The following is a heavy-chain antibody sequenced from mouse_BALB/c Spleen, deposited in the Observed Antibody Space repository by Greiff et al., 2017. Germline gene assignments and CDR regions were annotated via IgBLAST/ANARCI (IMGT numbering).Heavy chain of an antibody. J-gene: IGHJ3*01. V-gene: IGHV5-17*02. CDR3: ARPVDYGSSPFAY. CDR1: GFTFSSFG. D-gene: IGHD1-1*01. Sequence: DVMLVESGGGLVQPGGSRKLSCAASGFTFSSFGMHWVRQAPEKGLEWVAYISSGSSTIYYADTVKGRFTISRDNPKNTLFLQMTSLRSEDTAMYYCARPVDYGSSPFAYWGQGTLVTVSA. CDR2: ISSGSSTI.